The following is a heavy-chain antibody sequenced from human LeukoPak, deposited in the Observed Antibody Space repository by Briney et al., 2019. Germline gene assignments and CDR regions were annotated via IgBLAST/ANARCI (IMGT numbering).Heavy chain of an antibody. Sequence: SETLSLTCTVSGGSISSSSYYWGWIRQPPGKGPEWIGSIYYSGSTYYNPSLKSRVTISVDTSKNQFSLKLGSVTAADTAVYYCARRHGCGSYRHFDYWGQGTLVTVSS. J-gene: IGHJ4*02. CDR1: GGSISSSSYY. CDR3: ARRHGCGSYRHFDY. D-gene: IGHD1-26*01. CDR2: IYYSGST. V-gene: IGHV4-39*01.